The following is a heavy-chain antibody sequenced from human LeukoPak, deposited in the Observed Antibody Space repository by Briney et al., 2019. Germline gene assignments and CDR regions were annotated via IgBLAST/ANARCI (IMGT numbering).Heavy chain of an antibody. Sequence: GGSLRLSCAASGFTFSDARMSWVPQAPGKGLEWVGRIKAKSDGGTTAYPAPVKGRFTISRDDSKNMLYLQITSLKTEDTGVYYCTDHLGYCTTTSCYGRGWGQGTLVTVSS. CDR3: TDHLGYCTTTSCYGRG. J-gene: IGHJ4*02. CDR2: IKAKSDGGTT. D-gene: IGHD2-2*01. CDR1: GFTFSDAR. V-gene: IGHV3-15*01.